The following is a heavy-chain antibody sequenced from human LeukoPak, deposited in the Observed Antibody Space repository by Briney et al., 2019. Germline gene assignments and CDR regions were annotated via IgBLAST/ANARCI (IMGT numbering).Heavy chain of an antibody. D-gene: IGHD1-14*01. CDR2: IYYSGST. Sequence: SETLSLTCTVSGGSISSSSYYWGWIRQPPGKGLEWIGSIYYSGSTNYNPSLESRVTISVDTSKNQFSLMLSSVTAADTAVYYCARGGTIKNGMDVWGQGTTVTVSS. CDR3: ARGGTIKNGMDV. CDR1: GGSISSSSYY. J-gene: IGHJ6*02. V-gene: IGHV4-39*07.